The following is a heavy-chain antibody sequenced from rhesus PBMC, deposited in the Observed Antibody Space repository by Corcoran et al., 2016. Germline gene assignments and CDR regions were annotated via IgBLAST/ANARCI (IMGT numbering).Heavy chain of an antibody. CDR2: LYSSRATP. V-gene: IGHV4S7*01. D-gene: IGHD6-31*01. CDR3: ARDQGGWYKGFDY. CDR1: GCSISGGSG. J-gene: IGHJ4*01. Sequence: QVQLQESGPGLLKPSETLSLTCAVSGCSISGGSGWGWIRQPPGKGLEWIGSLYSSRATPYYIPSLISRVTISPTTSKNQFSLKLSSVTAADTAVYYCARDQGGWYKGFDYWGQGVLVTVSS.